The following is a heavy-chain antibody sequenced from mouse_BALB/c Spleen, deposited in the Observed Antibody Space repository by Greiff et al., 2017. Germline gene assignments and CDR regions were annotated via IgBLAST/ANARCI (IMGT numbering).Heavy chain of an antibody. D-gene: IGHD1-2*01. V-gene: IGHV14-3*02. J-gene: IGHJ3*01. CDR1: GFNIKDTY. Sequence: EVQRVESGAELVKPGASVKLSCTASGFNIKDTYMHWVKQRPEQGLEWIGRIDPANGNTKYDPKFQGKATITADTSSNTAYLQLSSLTSEDTAVYYCARFTTATSWFAYWGQGTLVTVSA. CDR2: IDPANGNT. CDR3: ARFTTATSWFAY.